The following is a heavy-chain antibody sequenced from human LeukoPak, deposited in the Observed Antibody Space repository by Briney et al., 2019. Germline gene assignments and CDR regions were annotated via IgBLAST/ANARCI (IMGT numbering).Heavy chain of an antibody. CDR3: ARQSGWYHGKFDY. CDR1: GGTFSSFA. J-gene: IGHJ4*02. CDR2: IIAVFNST. V-gene: IGHV1-69*13. D-gene: IGHD6-19*01. Sequence: ASVKVSCKASGGTFSSFAFGWVRQAPGQGLDWMGGIIAVFNSTKYAQKFQGRIKITADEGTRTSYMELSSLRSEDTAVYYCARQSGWYHGKFDYWGQGSLVTVSS.